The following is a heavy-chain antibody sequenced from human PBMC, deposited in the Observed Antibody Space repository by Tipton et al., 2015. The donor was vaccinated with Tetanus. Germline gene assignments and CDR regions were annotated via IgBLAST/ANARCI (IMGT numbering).Heavy chain of an antibody. CDR2: ISSSGST. D-gene: IGHD2-2*01. V-gene: IGHV4-61*08. CDR1: GGSLRSGDHY. Sequence: TLSLTCTVSGGSLRSGDHYWSWIRQPPGKGLEWLAYISSSGSTNSNYSLKSRITISRDTSKNQFSLKLASVTAADTAMYFCARGAIQPLDYWGQGTLVTVSS. J-gene: IGHJ4*02. CDR3: ARGAIQPLDY.